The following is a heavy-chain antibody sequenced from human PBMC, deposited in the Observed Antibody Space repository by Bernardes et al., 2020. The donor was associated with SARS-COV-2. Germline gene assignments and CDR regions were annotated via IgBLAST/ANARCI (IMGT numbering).Heavy chain of an antibody. J-gene: IGHJ6*03. CDR3: ARRLGYCSSTSCYMGYYYYYMDV. CDR1: GGSISSYY. V-gene: IGHV4-59*08. CDR2: IYYSGST. D-gene: IGHD2-2*02. Sequence: SETLSLTCTVSGGSISSYYWSWIRQPPGKGLEWIGYIYYSGSTNYNPSLKSRVTISVDTSKNQFSLKLSSVTAADTAVYYCARRLGYCSSTSCYMGYYYYYMDVWGKGTTVTVSS.